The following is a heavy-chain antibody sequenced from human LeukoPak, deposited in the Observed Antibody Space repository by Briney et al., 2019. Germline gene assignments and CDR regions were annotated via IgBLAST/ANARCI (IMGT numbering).Heavy chain of an antibody. D-gene: IGHD3-22*01. J-gene: IGHJ4*02. CDR3: ASGPYYYDSSGYQYYFDY. V-gene: IGHV1-69*04. CDR1: GGTFISYA. CDR2: IIPILGIA. Sequence: SVKVSCKASGGTFISYAISWVRQAPGQGREWMGRIIPILGIANYAQKFQGRVTITADKSTSTAYMELSSLRSEDTAVYYCASGPYYYDSSGYQYYFDYWGQGTLVTVSS.